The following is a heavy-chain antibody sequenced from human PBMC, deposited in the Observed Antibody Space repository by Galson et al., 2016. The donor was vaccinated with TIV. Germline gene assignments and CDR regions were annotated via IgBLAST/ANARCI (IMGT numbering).Heavy chain of an antibody. CDR2: INTNTGNP. Sequence: SVKVSCKASGYSFSRHALNWVRQAPGQGLEWMGWINTNTGNPMYAQGFTGRFVFSLDTSVSTAYLQISSLKAEDTAVYYCARVRYCSSVICSFDNNWFDPWVQATLVTVSS. V-gene: IGHV7-4-1*02. CDR1: GYSFSRHA. CDR3: ARVRYCSSVICSFDNNWFDP. J-gene: IGHJ5*02. D-gene: IGHD2-2*01.